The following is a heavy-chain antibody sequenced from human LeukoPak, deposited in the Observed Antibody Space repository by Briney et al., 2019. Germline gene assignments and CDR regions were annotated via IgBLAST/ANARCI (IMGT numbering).Heavy chain of an antibody. CDR1: GFSFNTYA. Sequence: GGSLRLSCAASGFSFNTYAMSWVRQAPGKGLEWVSAIRGSGGTTYHADSVKGRLTSSRDNSKNTLYLQMSSLRAEDTAVYYCAKAAGYSYGFYFYGIDVWGQGITVTVSS. CDR3: AKAAGYSYGFYFYGIDV. D-gene: IGHD5-18*01. J-gene: IGHJ6*02. CDR2: IRGSGGTT. V-gene: IGHV3-23*01.